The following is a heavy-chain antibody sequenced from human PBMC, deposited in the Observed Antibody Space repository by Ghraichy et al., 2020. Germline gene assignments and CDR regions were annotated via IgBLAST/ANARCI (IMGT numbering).Heavy chain of an antibody. J-gene: IGHJ4*02. CDR1: GYTFTGYY. Sequence: KVSCKASGYTFTGYYMHWVRQAPGQGLEWMGWINPNSGGTNYAQKFQGRVTMTRDTSISTAYMELSRLRSDDTAVYYCARLTVRYFDWSDVYYFDYWGQGTLVTVSS. V-gene: IGHV1-2*02. D-gene: IGHD3-9*01. CDR3: ARLTVRYFDWSDVYYFDY. CDR2: INPNSGGT.